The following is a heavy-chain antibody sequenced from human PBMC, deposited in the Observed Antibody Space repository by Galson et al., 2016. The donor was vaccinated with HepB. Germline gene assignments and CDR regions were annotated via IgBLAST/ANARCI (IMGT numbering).Heavy chain of an antibody. CDR1: GFSLSTRKMG. CDR3: SRSHYSDSSGYYAALLGY. CDR2: IDWDDDK. J-gene: IGHJ4*01. V-gene: IGHV2-70*04. Sequence: PALVKPTQTLTLTCTFSGFSLSTRKMGVSWIRQPPGKALEWLARIDWDDDKSYSTSLKTRLTISKDTSKNQVVLTMANMDPVDTATYFCSRSHYSDSSGYYAALLGYWGHATLVTVSS. D-gene: IGHD3-22*01.